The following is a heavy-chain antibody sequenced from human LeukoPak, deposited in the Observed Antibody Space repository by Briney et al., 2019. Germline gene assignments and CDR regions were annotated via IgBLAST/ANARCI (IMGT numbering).Heavy chain of an antibody. D-gene: IGHD5-24*01. CDR3: ARAPRGRDGYNPYYFDY. Sequence: GGSLRLSCAASGFTVSSNYMSWVRQAPGKGLEWVSVIYSGGSTYYADYVKGRFTISRDNSKNSLFVQMNSLRAEDTAVYYCARAPRGRDGYNPYYFDYWGQGTLVTFSS. J-gene: IGHJ4*02. CDR1: GFTVSSNY. V-gene: IGHV3-53*01. CDR2: IYSGGST.